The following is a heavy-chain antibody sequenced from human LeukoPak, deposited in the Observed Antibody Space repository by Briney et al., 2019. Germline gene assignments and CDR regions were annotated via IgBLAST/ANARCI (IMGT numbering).Heavy chain of an antibody. V-gene: IGHV3-23*01. J-gene: IGHJ5*02. Sequence: PGGSLRLSGAASGFTLSSYAMSWLRQAPGKGLVWVSAISGSGGSTYYADPVKGRFTISRDNTKNTLYLQINSLRAEDTAVYYCAKTPTRITGTTLVAPWGQGTLVTVSS. CDR2: ISGSGGST. D-gene: IGHD1-7*01. CDR3: AKTPTRITGTTLVAP. CDR1: GFTLSSYA.